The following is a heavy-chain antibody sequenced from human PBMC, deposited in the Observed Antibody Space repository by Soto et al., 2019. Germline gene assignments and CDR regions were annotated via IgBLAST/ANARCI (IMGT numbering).Heavy chain of an antibody. D-gene: IGHD2-8*01. J-gene: IGHJ4*02. V-gene: IGHV3-30*18. Sequence: GGSLRLSCAASGFTFSSYGMHWVRQAPGKGLEWVAVISYDGSNKYYADSVKGRFTISRDNSKNTLYLQMNSLRAEDTAVYYCAKGLKYCTNGVCSQYYFDYWGQGTLVTVSS. CDR1: GFTFSSYG. CDR2: ISYDGSNK. CDR3: AKGLKYCTNGVCSQYYFDY.